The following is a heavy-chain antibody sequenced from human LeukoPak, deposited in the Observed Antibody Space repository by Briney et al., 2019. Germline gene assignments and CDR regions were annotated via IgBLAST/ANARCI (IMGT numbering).Heavy chain of an antibody. CDR2: ISYDGVNK. J-gene: IGHJ4*02. V-gene: IGHV3-30*18. Sequence: GGSLRLSCAASGFSFSTLSMHWVRQAPGKGLEWVAVISYDGVNKYFADSVMGRFTISRDNSQNTLYLQMSSLRPEDTAVYYCAKDLGLGGPVFDYWGQGTLVTVSS. D-gene: IGHD3/OR15-3a*01. CDR1: GFSFSTLS. CDR3: AKDLGLGGPVFDY.